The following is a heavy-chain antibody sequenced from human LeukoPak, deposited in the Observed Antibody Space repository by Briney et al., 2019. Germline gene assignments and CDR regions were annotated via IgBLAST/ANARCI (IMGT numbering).Heavy chain of an antibody. Sequence: GGSLRLSCAASGFTFSSYAMSWVRQAPGKGLEWVSAISDSGGSTYYADSVKGRFTISRDNSKNTLYLQMNSLRAEDTAVYYCARGLNWGYFDYWGQGTLVTVSS. CDR1: GFTFSSYA. V-gene: IGHV3-23*01. CDR2: ISDSGGST. CDR3: ARGLNWGYFDY. D-gene: IGHD7-27*01. J-gene: IGHJ4*02.